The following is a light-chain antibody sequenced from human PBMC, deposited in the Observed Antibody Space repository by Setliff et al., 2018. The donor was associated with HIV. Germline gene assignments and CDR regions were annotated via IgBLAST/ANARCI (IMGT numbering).Light chain of an antibody. CDR1: SSDVGAYNY. CDR2: DVT. CDR3: QSYDNNMRAI. J-gene: IGLJ2*01. V-gene: IGLV2-11*01. Sequence: QSVLTQPRSVSGSPGQSVTFSCTGSSSDVGAYNYVSWYQQHPGKAPKLMIYDVTKRPSGVPDRFSGSKSGISASLAISGLQAEDEAYYYCQSYDNNMRAIFGGGTKVTVL.